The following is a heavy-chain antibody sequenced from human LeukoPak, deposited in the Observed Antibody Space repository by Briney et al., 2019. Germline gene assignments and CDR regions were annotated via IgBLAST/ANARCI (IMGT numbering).Heavy chain of an antibody. CDR2: IYPGDSDT. J-gene: IGHJ6*02. Sequence: GESLKISCKGSGYSFTSYWIGWVRQMPGKGLEWMGIIYPGDSDTRYSSSFQGQVTISADKSISTAYLQWSSLKASDTAMYYCARQDVASTGTTYYYAMDVWGQGTTVTVSS. D-gene: IGHD1/OR15-1a*01. CDR1: GYSFTSYW. V-gene: IGHV5-51*01. CDR3: ARQDVASTGTTYYYAMDV.